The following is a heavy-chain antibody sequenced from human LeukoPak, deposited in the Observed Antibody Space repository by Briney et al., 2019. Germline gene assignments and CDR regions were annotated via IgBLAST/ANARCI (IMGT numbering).Heavy chain of an antibody. V-gene: IGHV3-33*01. J-gene: IGHJ3*02. Sequence: PGGSLRLSCAASGFTFSSYGMHWVRQAPGKGLEWVAVIWYDGSNKYYADSVKGRFTISRDNSKNTLYLQMNSLRAEDTAVYYCARDNITTDAFDIWGQGTMVTVSS. CDR3: ARDNITTDAFDI. CDR2: IWYDGSNK. D-gene: IGHD2/OR15-2a*01. CDR1: GFTFSSYG.